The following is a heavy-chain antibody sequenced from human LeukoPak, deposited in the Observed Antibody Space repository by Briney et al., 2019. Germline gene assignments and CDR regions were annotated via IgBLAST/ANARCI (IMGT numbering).Heavy chain of an antibody. D-gene: IGHD3-10*01. CDR1: GGSFSGYY. CDR2: INHSGST. Sequence: PSETLSLTCAVYGGSFSGYYWSWIRQPPGKGLEWIGEINHSGSTNYNPSLKSRVTISVDTSKNQFSLKLTSVTAADTAVYYCARIYYFGSGTYSHFDYWGQGTVVTVSS. CDR3: ARIYYFGSGTYSHFDY. J-gene: IGHJ4*02. V-gene: IGHV4-34*01.